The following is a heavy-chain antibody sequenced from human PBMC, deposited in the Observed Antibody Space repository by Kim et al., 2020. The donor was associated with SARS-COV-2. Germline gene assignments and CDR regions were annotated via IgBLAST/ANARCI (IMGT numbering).Heavy chain of an antibody. CDR3: ARFSARSSHGFYFGLDV. D-gene: IGHD6-6*01. V-gene: IGHV3-48*02. J-gene: IGHJ6*02. Sequence: GGSLRLSCTASGFTLNNYAINWVRQAPGRGLEWVSYIRGGKTMYYRDSVKGRFTFSTDNAGTSLYLQMNSLGDEDTAVYYCARFSARSSHGFYFGLDVWGQGTTVTVSS. CDR1: GFTLNNYA. CDR2: IRGGKTM.